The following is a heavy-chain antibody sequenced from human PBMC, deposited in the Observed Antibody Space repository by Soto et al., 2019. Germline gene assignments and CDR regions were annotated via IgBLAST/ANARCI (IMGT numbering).Heavy chain of an antibody. D-gene: IGHD1-7*01. CDR3: VRRVSGNYDY. J-gene: IGHJ4*02. CDR2: ISSNGGTT. Sequence: EVQLAESGGGMVQPGGSLRLSCVASGFTFSSYDMHWVRQAPGKGLEYVSSISSNGGTTYYGNSVKGRFTISRDNSKNTLYRQMGSLRAEDMAVYCCVRRVSGNYDYWGQGTLVTVSS. CDR1: GFTFSSYD. V-gene: IGHV3-64*01.